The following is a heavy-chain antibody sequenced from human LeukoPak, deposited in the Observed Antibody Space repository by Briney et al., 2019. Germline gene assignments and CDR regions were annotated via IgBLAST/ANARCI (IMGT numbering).Heavy chain of an antibody. J-gene: IGHJ5*02. CDR3: ARHHALDYYGSGSYYYGWFDP. CDR1: GGSISSSSSY. D-gene: IGHD3-10*01. V-gene: IGHV4-39*01. CDR2: IYYSGST. Sequence: SETLSLTCTVSGGSISSSSSYWGWIRQPPGKGLEWIGSIYYSGSTYYNPSLKSRVTISVDTSKNQFSLKLSSVTAADTAVYYCARHHALDYYGSGSYYYGWFDPWGQGTLVTVSS.